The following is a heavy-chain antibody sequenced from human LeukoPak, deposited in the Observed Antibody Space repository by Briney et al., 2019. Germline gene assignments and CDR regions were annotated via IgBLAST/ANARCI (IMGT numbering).Heavy chain of an antibody. J-gene: IGHJ3*02. D-gene: IGHD3-3*01. V-gene: IGHV3-30*02. CDR2: IRYDGSNK. CDR3: AKGRFLEWSVDAFDI. Sequence: GGSLRLSCAASGFTFSTYGMHWVRQAPGKGLEWVAFIRYDGSNKYYADSVKGRFTISRDNSKNTLYLQMNSLRAEDTAVYYCAKGRFLEWSVDAFDIWGQGTMVTVSS. CDR1: GFTFSTYG.